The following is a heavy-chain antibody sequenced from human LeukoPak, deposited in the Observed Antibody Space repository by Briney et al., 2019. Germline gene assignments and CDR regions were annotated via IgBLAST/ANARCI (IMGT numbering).Heavy chain of an antibody. CDR2: TSSSDAGT. Sequence: GGSLRLSCAASGFTLSSYAMSWVRQAPGKGLEWVSATSSSDAGTYHAESVRGRFTISRDNSKNTLYLQMNSLSAEDTAVYYCAKDLSWFGGSLATFGYWGQGTLATVSS. V-gene: IGHV3-23*01. J-gene: IGHJ4*02. D-gene: IGHD3-10*01. CDR3: AKDLSWFGGSLATFGY. CDR1: GFTLSSYA.